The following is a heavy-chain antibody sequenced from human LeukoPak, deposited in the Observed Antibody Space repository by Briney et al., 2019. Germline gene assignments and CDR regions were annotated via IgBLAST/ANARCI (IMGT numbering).Heavy chain of an antibody. CDR3: ARDFKIGYNSGWYSFDY. J-gene: IGHJ4*02. V-gene: IGHV4-59*01. Sequence: PSETLSLTCTVSGGSISPYYWSWIRQPPGKGLEWIGYIYYSGTTNYNPSLKSRVTISVDTSKNQFSLKLNSVTAADTAVYYCARDFKIGYNSGWYSFDYWGQGILVTVSS. CDR1: GGSISPYY. CDR2: IYYSGTT. D-gene: IGHD6-19*01.